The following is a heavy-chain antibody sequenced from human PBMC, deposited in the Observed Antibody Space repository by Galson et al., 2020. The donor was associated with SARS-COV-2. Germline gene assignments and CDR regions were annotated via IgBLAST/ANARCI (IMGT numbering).Heavy chain of an antibody. V-gene: IGHV4-4*02. J-gene: IGHJ2*01. Sequence: SETLSLTCTVSGGSISNNDWWSWVRQPPGKGLEWIGEISQSVTTHYNPSHKSRVTISGDKSKNQISLKLSSVTAADTAVYYCARDSGYCTDGVCYRYWYFDLWGRGTLVTVSS. CDR2: ISQSVTT. D-gene: IGHD2-8*01. CDR3: ARDSGYCTDGVCYRYWYFDL. CDR1: GGSISNNDW.